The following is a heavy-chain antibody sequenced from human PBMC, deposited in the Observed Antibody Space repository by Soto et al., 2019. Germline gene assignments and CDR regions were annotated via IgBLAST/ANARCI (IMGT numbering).Heavy chain of an antibody. V-gene: IGHV4-59*08. CDR3: ASSGVGHLGPVRAGGFEP. CDR1: GGSISSYY. J-gene: IGHJ5*02. CDR2: IYYSGST. D-gene: IGHD3-16*01. Sequence: PSETLSLTCTVSGGSISSYYWSWIRQPPGKGLEWIGYIYYSGSTNYNPSLKSRVTISVDTSKNQFSLKLSSVTAADTAVYYCASSGVGHLGPVRAGGFEPWGQGTLVTVSS.